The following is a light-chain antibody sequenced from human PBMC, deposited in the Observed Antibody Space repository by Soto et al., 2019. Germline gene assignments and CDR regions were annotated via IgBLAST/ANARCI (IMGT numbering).Light chain of an antibody. CDR1: QTVSSRF. CDR2: GTS. Sequence: EIVLTQSPGTLSLSPGERATLSCRASQTVSSRFLAWYQQKPGQAPRLLIYGTSIRATGIPDRFSGSGSGTDFTLTITRLEPEDFAVYYCQRFGTSPPWTFGQGTKVEFK. V-gene: IGKV3-20*01. CDR3: QRFGTSPPWT. J-gene: IGKJ1*01.